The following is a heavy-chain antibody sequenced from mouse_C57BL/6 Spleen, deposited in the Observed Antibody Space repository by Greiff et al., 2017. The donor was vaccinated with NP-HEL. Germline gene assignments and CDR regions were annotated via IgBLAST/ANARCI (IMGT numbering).Heavy chain of an antibody. J-gene: IGHJ2*01. CDR1: GYTFTSYW. V-gene: IGHV1-55*01. CDR3: ARSGYYGSLWYFDY. D-gene: IGHD1-1*01. Sequence: QVQLKQPGAELVKPGASVKMSCKASGYTFTSYWITWVKQRPGQGLEWIGDIYPGSGSTNYNEKFKSKATLTVDTSSSTAYMQLSSLTSEDSAVYYCARSGYYGSLWYFDYWGQGTTLTVSS. CDR2: IYPGSGST.